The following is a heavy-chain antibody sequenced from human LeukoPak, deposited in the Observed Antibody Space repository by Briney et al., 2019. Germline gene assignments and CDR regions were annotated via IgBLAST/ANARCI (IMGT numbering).Heavy chain of an antibody. D-gene: IGHD6-19*01. J-gene: IGHJ4*02. CDR2: ITSSSSYI. CDR1: GFTFSSHD. Sequence: GGSLRLSCAASGFTFSSHDMNWVRQAPGKGLEWVSSITSSSSYIYYADSVKGRFTIYRDSAKNSLYLQMNSLRAEDTAVYFCASRSGYSSGWAFDYWGQGTLVAVSS. V-gene: IGHV3-21*01. CDR3: ASRSGYSSGWAFDY.